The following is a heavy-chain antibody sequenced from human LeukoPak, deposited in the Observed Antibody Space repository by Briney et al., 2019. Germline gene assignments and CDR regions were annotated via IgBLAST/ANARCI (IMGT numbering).Heavy chain of an antibody. CDR3: TRAVTNWYFDL. Sequence: GGSLRLSCAASGFTFSSYDMHWVRHATGKGLEWVSAIGTAGDTYYPGSVKGRFTISRENAKNSLYLQMNSLRAGDTAVYYCTRAVTNWYFDLWGRGTLVTVSS. CDR2: IGTAGDT. CDR1: GFTFSSYD. V-gene: IGHV3-13*01. J-gene: IGHJ2*01. D-gene: IGHD4-17*01.